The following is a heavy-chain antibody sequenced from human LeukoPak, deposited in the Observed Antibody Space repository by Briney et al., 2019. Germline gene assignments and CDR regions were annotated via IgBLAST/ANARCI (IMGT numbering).Heavy chain of an antibody. CDR2: IIPILGIA. Sequence: SVKVSCKASGGTFSSYTISWVRQAPGQGLEWMGRIIPILGIANYAQKFQGRVTITADKSTSTAYMELSSLSSEDTAVYYCARDLRGASSSSDYWGQGTLVTVSS. CDR3: ARDLRGASSSSDY. D-gene: IGHD6-13*01. V-gene: IGHV1-69*04. J-gene: IGHJ4*02. CDR1: GGTFSSYT.